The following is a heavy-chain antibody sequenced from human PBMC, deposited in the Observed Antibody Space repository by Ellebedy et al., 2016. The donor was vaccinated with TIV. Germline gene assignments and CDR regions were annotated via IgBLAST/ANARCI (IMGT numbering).Heavy chain of an antibody. CDR3: ARGDGSYYDISDAFDI. V-gene: IGHV3-30-3*01. J-gene: IGHJ3*02. CDR2: ISYDGSNK. Sequence: GESLKISCAASGFTFSSYAMHWVRQAPGKGLEWVAVISYDGSNKYYADSVKGRFTISRDNSKNTLYLQMNSLRAEDTAVYYCARGDGSYYDISDAFDIWGQGTMVTVSS. D-gene: IGHD1-26*01. CDR1: GFTFSSYA.